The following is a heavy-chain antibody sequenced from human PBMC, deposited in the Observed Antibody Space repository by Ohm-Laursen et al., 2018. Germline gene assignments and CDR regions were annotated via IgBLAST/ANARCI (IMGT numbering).Heavy chain of an antibody. CDR1: GFTFSDYY. V-gene: IGHV3-23*01. CDR2: ISDSGGST. Sequence: SLRLSCAASGFTFSDYYMSWIRQAPGKGLEWVSAISDSGGSTYYADSVKGRFTISRDNSKNTLYLQMNSLRAEDTAVYYCATPSRAFYYDPTPPGAFDIWGQGTMVTVSS. D-gene: IGHD3-16*01. J-gene: IGHJ3*02. CDR3: ATPSRAFYYDPTPPGAFDI.